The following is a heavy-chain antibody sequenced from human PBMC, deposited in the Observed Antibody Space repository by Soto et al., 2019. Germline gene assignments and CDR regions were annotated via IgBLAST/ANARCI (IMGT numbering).Heavy chain of an antibody. CDR1: GFTFSSYS. D-gene: IGHD3-3*01. J-gene: IGHJ4*02. Sequence: GGSLRLSCAASGFTFSSYSMNWVRQAPGKGLEWVSYISSSSSTIYYADSVKGRFTISRDNAKNSLYLQMNSLRAEDTAVYYCATSTIFGVVTSRPHDYWGQGTLVTVSS. CDR2: ISSSSSTI. V-gene: IGHV3-48*01. CDR3: ATSTIFGVVTSRPHDY.